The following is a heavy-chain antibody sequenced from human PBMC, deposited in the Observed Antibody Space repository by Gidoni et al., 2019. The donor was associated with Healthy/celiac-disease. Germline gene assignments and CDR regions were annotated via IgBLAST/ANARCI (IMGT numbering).Heavy chain of an antibody. Sequence: QVTLKESGPVLVKPTETLTMTCTVPGFSHSNARMGVSWIRQPPGKALEWLAHIFSNDENSYSTSLKSRLTISKDTSNSQVVLTLTNMDPVDTATYYCARSGDSSGYHPRWGQGTLVTVSS. D-gene: IGHD3-22*01. CDR1: GFSHSNARMG. V-gene: IGHV2-26*01. CDR2: IFSNDEN. J-gene: IGHJ4*02. CDR3: ARSGDSSGYHPR.